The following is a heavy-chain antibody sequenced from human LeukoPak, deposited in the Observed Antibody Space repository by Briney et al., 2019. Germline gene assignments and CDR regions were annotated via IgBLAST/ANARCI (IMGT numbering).Heavy chain of an antibody. Sequence: SETLSLTCTVSGGSISSYYWSWIRQPPGKGLEWIGYIYYSGSTNYNPSLKSRVTISVDTSKNQFSLKLSSVTAADTAVYYCARASPRVINRKGYFDYWGQGTLVTVSS. CDR1: GGSISSYY. J-gene: IGHJ4*02. D-gene: IGHD3-10*01. CDR2: IYYSGST. CDR3: ARASPRVINRKGYFDY. V-gene: IGHV4-59*01.